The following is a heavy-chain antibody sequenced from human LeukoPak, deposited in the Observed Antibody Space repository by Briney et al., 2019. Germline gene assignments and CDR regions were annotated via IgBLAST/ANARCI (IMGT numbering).Heavy chain of an antibody. D-gene: IGHD1-1*01. Sequence: GGSLRLSWAASGFTFSSYAMSWVSKAPGKGLEWVANIKQDGSEKYYVDSVKGRFTISRDNAKNSLYLQMNSLGAEDTAVYYCAHSAWIDYWGQGTLVTVPS. V-gene: IGHV3-7*01. CDR2: IKQDGSEK. CDR1: GFTFSSYA. J-gene: IGHJ4*02. CDR3: AHSAWIDY.